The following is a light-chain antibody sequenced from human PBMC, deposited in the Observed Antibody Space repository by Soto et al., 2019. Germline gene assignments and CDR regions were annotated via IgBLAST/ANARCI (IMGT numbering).Light chain of an antibody. CDR2: DAS. J-gene: IGKJ1*01. CDR1: QTVRNNY. V-gene: IGKV3-20*01. Sequence: EFVLTQSPGTLSLSPGERATLSCRASQTVRNNYLAWYQQKPGQAPRLLIYDASSRATGIPDRFSGGGSGTDFTLTISRLEPEDFAVYYCHQYGRTFGQGTKVDIK. CDR3: HQYGRT.